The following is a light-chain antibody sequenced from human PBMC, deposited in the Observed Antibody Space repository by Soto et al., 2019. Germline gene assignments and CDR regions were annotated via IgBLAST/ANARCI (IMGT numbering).Light chain of an antibody. CDR1: SSNIGTGYN. CDR3: QSYDSSLGGSV. Sequence: QSVLTQPPSVSGAPGQRVTISCTGTSSNIGTGYNVHWYQQLPGTAPKLLINDYMKRPSGVPDRFSGSKSGATASLAITGLQAEDEADYYCQSYDSSLGGSVFGGGTKVTVL. V-gene: IGLV1-40*01. CDR2: DYM. J-gene: IGLJ2*01.